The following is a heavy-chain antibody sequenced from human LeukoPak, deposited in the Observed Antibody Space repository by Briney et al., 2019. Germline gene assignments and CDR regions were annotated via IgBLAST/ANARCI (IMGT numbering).Heavy chain of an antibody. CDR3: ARTLGVPSAFDP. CDR2: INSDGSST. Sequence: GGSLRLSCAASGFTFRNFWMHWVRQAPGKGLLWVSRINSDGSSTTYADSVKGRFTISRDNDKNTLYLQMNSLRAEDTAVYYCARTLGVPSAFDPWGQGTLVTVSS. CDR1: GFTFRNFW. D-gene: IGHD2-2*01. V-gene: IGHV3-74*01. J-gene: IGHJ5*02.